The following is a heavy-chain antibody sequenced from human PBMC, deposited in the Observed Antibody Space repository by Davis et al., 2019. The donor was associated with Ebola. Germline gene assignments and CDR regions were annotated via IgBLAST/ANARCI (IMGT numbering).Heavy chain of an antibody. J-gene: IGHJ4*01. V-gene: IGHV4-34*01. Sequence: PSETLSPTCVVYGGSLSGYSWSWIRQLPGKGLEWIGEINHSGSTNYNPSLKSRITISVDTSKNQFSLKLRSVTAADPAVYYCARGGNDFWSGYFSTNWGQGTLVTVSS. D-gene: IGHD3-3*01. CDR3: ARGGNDFWSGYFSTN. CDR1: GGSLSGYS. CDR2: INHSGST.